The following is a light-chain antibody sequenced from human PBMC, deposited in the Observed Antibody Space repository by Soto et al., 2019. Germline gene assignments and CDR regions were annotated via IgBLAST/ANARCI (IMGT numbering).Light chain of an antibody. CDR3: QQFTSLWA. Sequence: AIQLTQSPSSLSASVGDRVTITCRASQGISSALAWYQQKPGKAPKLLIYDASSLESGVPSRFSGSGSGTDFTLTISSLQPEDFATYYCQQFTSLWAFGQGTKVDIK. J-gene: IGKJ1*01. CDR2: DAS. CDR1: QGISSA. V-gene: IGKV1-13*02.